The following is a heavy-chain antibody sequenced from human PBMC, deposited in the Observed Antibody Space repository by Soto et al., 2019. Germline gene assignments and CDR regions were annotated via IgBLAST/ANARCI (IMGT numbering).Heavy chain of an antibody. CDR2: IGTAGDT. Sequence: GGSLRLSCEASGFTFSGFDMHWVRQPTGKGLEWVSTIGTAGDTYYAVSVKGRFTISRDDAKNSLSLQMNSLRAGDTAVYFCARGQEVGAHFFDSWGQGTQVTVSS. D-gene: IGHD2-15*01. CDR3: ARGQEVGAHFFDS. V-gene: IGHV3-13*01. CDR1: GFTFSGFD. J-gene: IGHJ4*02.